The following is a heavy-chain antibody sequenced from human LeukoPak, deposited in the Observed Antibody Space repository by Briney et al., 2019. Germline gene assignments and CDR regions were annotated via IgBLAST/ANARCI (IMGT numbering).Heavy chain of an antibody. V-gene: IGHV3-23*01. Sequence: HPGGSLRLSCAASGFAFSSYAMSWVRQAPGVGLEWVSGISGSGSSTYYADSVKGRFTISRDNSKNTLFLQMSSLRAEDTAVYYCAKIPVSYSSGWSNFDYWGQGTLVTVSS. CDR1: GFAFSSYA. J-gene: IGHJ4*02. CDR2: ISGSGSST. D-gene: IGHD6-19*01. CDR3: AKIPVSYSSGWSNFDY.